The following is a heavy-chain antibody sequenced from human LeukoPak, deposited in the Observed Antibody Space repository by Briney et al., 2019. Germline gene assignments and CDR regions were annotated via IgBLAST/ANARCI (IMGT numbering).Heavy chain of an antibody. J-gene: IGHJ3*01. CDR1: GFIFSDYY. D-gene: IGHD6-25*01. Sequence: PGGSLRLSCAASGFIFSDYYMSWVRQAPGKGLEWVANLNRDGSVKNYVDSVKGGFTISRDSAKNSLYLQMNGLRAEDTAVFYCARDSGTCRGCAFDVWGHGTMVTVSS. CDR3: ARDSGTCRGCAFDV. V-gene: IGHV3-7*01. CDR2: LNRDGSVK.